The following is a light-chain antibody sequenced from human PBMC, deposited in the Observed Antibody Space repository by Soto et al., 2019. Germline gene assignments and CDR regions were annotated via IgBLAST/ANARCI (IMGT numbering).Light chain of an antibody. CDR3: NSYTKSSAVV. J-gene: IGLJ1*01. CDR2: EVT. CDR1: RDDIGAYDY. Sequence: QSVLTQPASVSGSPGQSITISCAGTRDDIGAYDYVSWYQQHPGNAPKLLVYEVTNRPSGVSDRFSGSKSGNTASLTISGLQAADEADYHCNSYTKSSAVVFGGGRKVTXL. V-gene: IGLV2-14*01.